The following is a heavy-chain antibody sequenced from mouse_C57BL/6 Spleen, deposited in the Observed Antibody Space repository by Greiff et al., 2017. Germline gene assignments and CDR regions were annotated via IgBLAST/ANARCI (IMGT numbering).Heavy chain of an antibody. V-gene: IGHV1-15*01. J-gene: IGHJ2*01. CDR1: GYTFTDYE. CDR3: TRGKDPVVARRGYYLDY. CDR2: IDPETGGT. Sequence: VQLQQSGAELVRPGASVTLSCKASGYTFTDYEMHWVKQTPVHGLEWIGAIDPETGGTAYNQKFKGKAILTADKSSSTAYMELRSLTSEDSAVYYCTRGKDPVVARRGYYLDYWGQGTTLTVSS. D-gene: IGHD1-1*01.